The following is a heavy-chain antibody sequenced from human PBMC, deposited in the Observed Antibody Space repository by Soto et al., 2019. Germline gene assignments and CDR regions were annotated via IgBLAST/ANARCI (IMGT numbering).Heavy chain of an antibody. CDR2: MNPGNNQH. J-gene: IGHJ4*02. D-gene: IGHD2-15*01. CDR1: GYSFTDYD. Sequence: GASVKVSCKTSGYSFTDYDIHWVRQAAGQGLEWMGWMNPGNNQHVYTQKFRGRVTVSTDNAKNMLYLQMNNLRVEDTAVYYCVRDQDTYGQAVFNFWGQGTVVTVSS. V-gene: IGHV1-8*01. CDR3: VRDQDTYGQAVFNF.